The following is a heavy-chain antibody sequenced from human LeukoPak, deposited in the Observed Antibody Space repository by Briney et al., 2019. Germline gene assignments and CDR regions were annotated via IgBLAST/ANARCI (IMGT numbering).Heavy chain of an antibody. V-gene: IGHV3-30-3*01. CDR1: GFTFSSYA. Sequence: PGGSLRLSCAASGFTFSSYATHWVRQAPGKGLEWVAVISYDGSNKYYADSVKGRFTISRDNSKNTLYLQMNSLRVEDTAVYYCARPSAPYYYYYYMDVWGKGTTVTVSS. CDR2: ISYDGSNK. CDR3: ARPSAPYYYYYYMDV. J-gene: IGHJ6*03.